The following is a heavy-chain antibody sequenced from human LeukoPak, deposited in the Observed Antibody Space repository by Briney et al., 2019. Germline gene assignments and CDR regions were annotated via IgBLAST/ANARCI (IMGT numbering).Heavy chain of an antibody. Sequence: SETLSLTCAVSGGSFSGYYWSWISQPPGKGLEWIGEINHSGSTNYNPSLKSRVTISVDTSKNQFSLKLSSVTAADTAVYYCARAPRLLWFGELLLNYYYYYGMDVWGQGTTVTVSS. J-gene: IGHJ6*02. V-gene: IGHV4-34*01. D-gene: IGHD3-10*01. CDR1: GGSFSGYY. CDR3: ARAPRLLWFGELLLNYYYYYGMDV. CDR2: INHSGST.